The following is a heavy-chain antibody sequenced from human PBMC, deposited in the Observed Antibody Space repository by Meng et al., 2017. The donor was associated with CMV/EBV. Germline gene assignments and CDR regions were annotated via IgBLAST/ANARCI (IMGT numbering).Heavy chain of an antibody. D-gene: IGHD4-23*01. CDR1: GFTFSSYG. Sequence: LSLTCAASGFTFSSYGMHWVRQAPGKGLEWVAFIRYDGSNKYYADSVKGRFTISRDNSKNTLYLQMNSLRAEDTAVYYCAKDTVVQGGMDVWGQGTTVTVSS. J-gene: IGHJ6*02. CDR3: AKDTVVQGGMDV. V-gene: IGHV3-30*02. CDR2: IRYDGSNK.